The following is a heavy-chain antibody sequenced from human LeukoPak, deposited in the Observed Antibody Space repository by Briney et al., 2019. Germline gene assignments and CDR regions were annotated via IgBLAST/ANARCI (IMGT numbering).Heavy chain of an antibody. J-gene: IGHJ4*02. Sequence: PSETLSLTCTVSGGSISSGSYYWSWIRQPAGKGLEWIGRIYTSGSTNYNPSLKSRVTMSVDTSKNQFSLKLSSVTAADTAVYYCARRGIVVVVVGFDYWGQGTLVTVSS. CDR3: ARRGIVVVVVGFDY. CDR2: IYTSGST. CDR1: GGSISSGSYY. V-gene: IGHV4-61*02. D-gene: IGHD2-15*01.